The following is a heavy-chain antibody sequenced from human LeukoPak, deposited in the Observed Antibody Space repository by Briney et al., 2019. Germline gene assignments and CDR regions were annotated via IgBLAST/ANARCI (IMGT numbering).Heavy chain of an antibody. CDR2: ISAYNGNT. D-gene: IGHD3-22*01. Sequence: ASVKVSCKASGYTFTSYGISWVRQAPGQGLEWMGWISAYNGNTNYAQKLQGRVTMTTGTSTSTAYMELRSLRSDDTAVYYCARDKCFQYYYDISYSFDPWGQGTVVTVSS. CDR3: ARDKCFQYYYDISYSFDP. J-gene: IGHJ5*02. CDR1: GYTFTSYG. V-gene: IGHV1-18*01.